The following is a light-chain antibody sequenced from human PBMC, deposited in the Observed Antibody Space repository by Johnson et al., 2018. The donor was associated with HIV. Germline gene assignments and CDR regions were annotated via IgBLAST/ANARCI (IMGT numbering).Light chain of an antibody. CDR2: ETN. CDR3: ETWDSSLSGV. V-gene: IGLV1-51*02. Sequence: QSVLSQPPSVSAAPGQKVTISCSGSSSNIGNNYVSWYQQLPGTAPKLLIYETNKRPSGIPDRFSGSKSGTSATLGITGLQTGDEADYYCETWDSSLSGVFGTGTTVTVL. J-gene: IGLJ1*01. CDR1: SSNIGNNY.